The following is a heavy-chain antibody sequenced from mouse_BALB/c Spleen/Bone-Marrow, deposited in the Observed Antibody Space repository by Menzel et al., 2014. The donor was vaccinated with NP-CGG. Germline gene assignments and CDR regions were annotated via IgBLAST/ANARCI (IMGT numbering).Heavy chain of an antibody. CDR1: GYTFTDYY. CDR2: VNPYNGGT. D-gene: IGHD2-2*01. CDR3: ARGGYRDY. V-gene: IGHV1-19*01. J-gene: IGHJ2*01. Sequence: VQLQQPGPELVKPGASVKMSCKASGYTFTDYYMDWVKQSHGESFEWIGRVNPYNGGTSYNQKFKGKATLTVDKSSTTAYMELNSLTSEDSAVYYCARGGYRDYRGQGTTLTVSS.